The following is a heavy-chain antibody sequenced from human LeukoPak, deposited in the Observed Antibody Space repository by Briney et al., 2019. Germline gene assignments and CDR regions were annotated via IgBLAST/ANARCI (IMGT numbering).Heavy chain of an antibody. CDR3: VSASASSSGYLRYYFDY. J-gene: IGHJ4*02. V-gene: IGHV4-59*01. CDR1: GGSISSYY. Sequence: PSETLSLTCIVSGGSISSYYWSWIRQPPGKGLEWIGYIYYSGSTNYNPSLKSRVTISVDTSKNQFSLKLSSVTAADTAVYYCVSASASSSGYLRYYFDYWGQETLVTVSS. CDR2: IYYSGST. D-gene: IGHD6-19*01.